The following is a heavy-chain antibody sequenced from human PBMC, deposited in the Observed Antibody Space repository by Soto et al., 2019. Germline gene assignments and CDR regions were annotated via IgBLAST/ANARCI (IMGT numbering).Heavy chain of an antibody. D-gene: IGHD4-4*01. V-gene: IGHV4-31*03. Sequence: SETLSLTCTVSGGSISSGGYYWSWIRQYPGKGLEWIGNIFYSGTTSYNPSLKSRVAISIDTSKNQFSLKLSSVTAADTAVYYCARDRQHYINSQGVWFGTWGQGTLVPVSP. CDR3: ARDRQHYINSQGVWFGT. CDR1: GGSISSGGYY. CDR2: IFYSGTT. J-gene: IGHJ5*02.